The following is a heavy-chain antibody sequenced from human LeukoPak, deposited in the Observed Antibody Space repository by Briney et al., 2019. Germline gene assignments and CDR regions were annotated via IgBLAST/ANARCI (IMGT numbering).Heavy chain of an antibody. D-gene: IGHD2-2*01. CDR3: ARGNAGHCTGTTCYPFDY. V-gene: IGHV3-23*01. Sequence: PGGSLRLSCAASGFTFSSYAMSYVRQVPGKGLEWVSAISGSDPGTYYADSAKGRFTIFRDNSRSTLHLQMNSLRVEDTAVYYCARGNAGHCTGTTCYPFDYWGQGTLVTVSS. CDR2: ISGSDPGT. CDR1: GFTFSSYA. J-gene: IGHJ4*02.